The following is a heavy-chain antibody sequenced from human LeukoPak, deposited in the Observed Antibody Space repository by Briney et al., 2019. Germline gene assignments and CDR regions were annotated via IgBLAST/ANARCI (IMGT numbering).Heavy chain of an antibody. D-gene: IGHD3-10*01. CDR1: GGSVTSYY. CDR3: ARGDIHSGSRYDY. V-gene: IGHV4-59*02. CDR2: IYYSGST. Sequence: SETLSITCTVSGGSVTSYYWSWIRQPPGRGLEWIGYIYYSGSTNYNPSLKSRVTISVDTSKNQFSLKLSSVTAADTAVYYCARGDIHSGSRYDYWGQGTLVTVSS. J-gene: IGHJ4*02.